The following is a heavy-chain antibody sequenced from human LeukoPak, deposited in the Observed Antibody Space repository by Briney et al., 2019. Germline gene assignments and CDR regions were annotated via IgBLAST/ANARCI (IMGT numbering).Heavy chain of an antibody. J-gene: IGHJ4*02. CDR3: ATYSGAHHKTFDD. CDR2: IKQDEGEK. CDR1: GFSVSRYW. Sequence: PGGSLRLSCAASGFSVSRYWMSWVRQAPGEGLEWVANIKQDEGEKDYVDSVRGRFTISRDNAKNSLYLQMNSLRAEDTALYYCATYSGAHHKTFDDWGQGTLVTVSS. D-gene: IGHD1-26*01. V-gene: IGHV3-7*03.